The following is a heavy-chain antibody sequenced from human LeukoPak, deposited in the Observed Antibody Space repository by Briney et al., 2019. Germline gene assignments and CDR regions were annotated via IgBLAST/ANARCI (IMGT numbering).Heavy chain of an antibody. V-gene: IGHV4-59*01. D-gene: IGHD1-20*01. J-gene: IGHJ3*02. Sequence: SETLSLTCTVSGGSISSYYWSWIRQPPGKGLEWIGYIYYSGSTNYNPSLKSRVTISVDTSKNQFSLKLSSVTAADTAVYYCXXXXFISGTPGDAFDIWGQGTMVTVSS. CDR3: XXXXFISGTPGDAFDI. CDR1: GGSISSYY. CDR2: IYYSGST.